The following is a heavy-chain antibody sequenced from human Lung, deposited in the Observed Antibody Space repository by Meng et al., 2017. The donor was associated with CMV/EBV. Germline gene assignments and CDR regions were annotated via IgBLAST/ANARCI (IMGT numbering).Heavy chain of an antibody. CDR2: IYGGGGT. Sequence: GESLKISCAASGFTVSSNHMSWVRQAPGEGLEWVSVIYGGGGTYYADSAAGRFTISRDNPKNTLYLQMNSLRAEDTAVYYCGREGSGGYYLDSWGQGTRVTVAS. CDR1: GFTVSSNH. CDR3: GREGSGGYYLDS. J-gene: IGHJ4*02. D-gene: IGHD3-22*01. V-gene: IGHV3-53*01.